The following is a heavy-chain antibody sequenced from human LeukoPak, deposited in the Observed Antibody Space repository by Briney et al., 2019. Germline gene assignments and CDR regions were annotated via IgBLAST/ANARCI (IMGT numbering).Heavy chain of an antibody. CDR2: IYYSGST. D-gene: IGHD6-19*01. Sequence: SEALSVTCTVSGGSISSGGYYWSWIRQHPGKGLEWIGYIYYSGSTYYNPSLKSRVTISVDTSKNQFSLKLSSVTAADTAVYYCARGAVAGILGYFDYWGQGTLVTVSS. CDR1: GGSISSGGYY. V-gene: IGHV4-31*03. CDR3: ARGAVAGILGYFDY. J-gene: IGHJ4*02.